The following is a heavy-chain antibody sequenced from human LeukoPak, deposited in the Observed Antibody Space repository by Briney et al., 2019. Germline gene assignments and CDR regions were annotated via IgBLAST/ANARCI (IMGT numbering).Heavy chain of an antibody. Sequence: ASVKVSCKASGYTFTSYAMHWVRQAPGQRLEWMGWINAGNGNTKYSQKFQGRVTITRDTSASTAYMELSSLRSEDTAVYYCARATYYYDSSGYYPWFDPWGQGTLVTVSS. CDR2: INAGNGNT. V-gene: IGHV1-3*01. J-gene: IGHJ5*02. CDR1: GYTFTSYA. CDR3: ARATYYYDSSGYYPWFDP. D-gene: IGHD3-22*01.